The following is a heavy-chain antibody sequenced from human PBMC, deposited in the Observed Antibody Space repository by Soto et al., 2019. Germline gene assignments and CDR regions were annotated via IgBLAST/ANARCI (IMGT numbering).Heavy chain of an antibody. D-gene: IGHD6-13*01. J-gene: IGHJ6*02. CDR3: AKTAAGGKNYYGMDV. V-gene: IGHV5-51*01. Sequence: GESLKISCKGSGYSFTSYWIGWARQMPGKGLEWMGIIYPGDSDTRYSPSFQGQVTISADKSISTAYLQWSSLKASDTAMYFCAKTAAGGKNYYGMDVWGQGTTVTVSS. CDR1: GYSFTSYW. CDR2: IYPGDSDT.